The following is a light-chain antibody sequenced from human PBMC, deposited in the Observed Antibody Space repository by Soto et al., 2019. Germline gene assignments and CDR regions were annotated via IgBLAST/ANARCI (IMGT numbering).Light chain of an antibody. CDR1: QGISSY. V-gene: IGKV1-9*01. CDR2: AAS. Sequence: IQLTQSASSLSASLGDRVTITWGASQGISSYLAWYQQKPGKAPKLLIYAASTLQSGVPSRFSGSGSGTDFTPTISSLQPEDFATYYCQQLNSYLSITFGQGTRLEIK. CDR3: QQLNSYLSIT. J-gene: IGKJ5*01.